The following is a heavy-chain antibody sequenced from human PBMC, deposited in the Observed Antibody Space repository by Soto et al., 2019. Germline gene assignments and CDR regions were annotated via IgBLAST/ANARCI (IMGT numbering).Heavy chain of an antibody. CDR2: ISSSGSTI. CDR3: ARATSPYYYDSSGYAFDY. V-gene: IGHV3-48*03. CDR1: GFTFSSYE. D-gene: IGHD3-22*01. Sequence: LRLSCAASGFTFSSYEMNWVRQAPGKGLEWVSYISSSGSTIYYADSVKGRFTISRDNAKNSLYLQMNSLRAEDTAVYYCARATSPYYYDSSGYAFDYWGQGTLVTVSS. J-gene: IGHJ4*02.